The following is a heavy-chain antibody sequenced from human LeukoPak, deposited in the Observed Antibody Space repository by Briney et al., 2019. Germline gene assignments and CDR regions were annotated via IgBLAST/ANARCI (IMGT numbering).Heavy chain of an antibody. J-gene: IGHJ3*02. CDR2: IRSDGSNK. D-gene: IGHD2-2*01. V-gene: IGHV3-30*02. Sequence: GGSLRLSCAASGFTFGSYGMHWVRQAPGKGLEWVTFIRSDGSNKYYADSVKGRFTISRDNAKNSLYLQMNSLRAEDTAVYYCARDLVEDDDAFDIWGQGTMVTVSS. CDR3: ARDLVEDDDAFDI. CDR1: GFTFGSYG.